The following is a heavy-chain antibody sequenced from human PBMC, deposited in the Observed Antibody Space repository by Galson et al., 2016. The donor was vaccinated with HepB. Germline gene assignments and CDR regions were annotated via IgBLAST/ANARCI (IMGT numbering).Heavy chain of an antibody. J-gene: IGHJ4*02. CDR3: LGFVY. CDR2: IKEDGSET. CDR1: GFSFSTYW. V-gene: IGHV3-7*01. Sequence: SLRLSCAASGFSFSTYWVAWVRQAPGKGLEWVANIKEDGSETYYADSVKGRFSISRDNAKNSVYLQMNSLRAEDTAVYYCLGFVYWGQGTRVAVSS.